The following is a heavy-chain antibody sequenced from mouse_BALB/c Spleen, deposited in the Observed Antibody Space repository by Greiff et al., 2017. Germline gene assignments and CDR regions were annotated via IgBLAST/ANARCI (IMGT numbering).Heavy chain of an antibody. D-gene: IGHD1-1*01. CDR2: ISYSGST. V-gene: IGHV3-2*02. CDR1: GYSITSDYA. CDR3: ARFDYYGSSYWDMDY. J-gene: IGHJ4*01. Sequence: EVKVEESGPGLVKPSQSLSLTCTVTGYSITSDYAWNWIRQFPGNKLEWMGYISYSGSTSYNPSLKSRISITRDTSKNQFFLQLNSVTTEDTATYYCARFDYYGSSYWDMDYWGQGTSVTVSS.